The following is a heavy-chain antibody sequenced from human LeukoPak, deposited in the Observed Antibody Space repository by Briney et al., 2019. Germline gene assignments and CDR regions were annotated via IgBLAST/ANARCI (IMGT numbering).Heavy chain of an antibody. V-gene: IGHV4-59*12. J-gene: IGHJ5*02. Sequence: PSETLSLTCTVSGGSISSYYWSWIRQPPGKGLEWIGYIYYSGSTNYNPSLKSRVTISVDTSKNQFSLKLSSVTAADTAVYYCARGYYYGSGSYYNGPPLRHDNWFDPWGQGTLVTVSS. CDR1: GGSISSYY. CDR3: ARGYYYGSGSYYNGPPLRHDNWFDP. CDR2: IYYSGST. D-gene: IGHD3-10*01.